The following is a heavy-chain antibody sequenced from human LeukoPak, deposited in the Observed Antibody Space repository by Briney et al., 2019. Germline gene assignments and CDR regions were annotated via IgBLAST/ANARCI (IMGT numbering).Heavy chain of an antibody. CDR3: ARDDKRDTAMGV. D-gene: IGHD5-18*01. CDR1: GGPFSGYY. V-gene: IGHV4-34*01. Sequence: SETLSLTCAVYGGPFSGYYWSWIRQPPGKGLEWIGEINHSGSTNYNPSLKSRVTISVHTSKNQFSLKLSSVTAADTAVYYCARDDKRDTAMGVWGQGTLVTVSS. J-gene: IGHJ4*02. CDR2: INHSGST.